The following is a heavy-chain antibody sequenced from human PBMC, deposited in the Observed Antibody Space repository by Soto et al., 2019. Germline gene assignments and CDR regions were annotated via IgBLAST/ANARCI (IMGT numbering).Heavy chain of an antibody. J-gene: IGHJ4*02. CDR2: IRSKAYGGTT. D-gene: IGHD4-4*01. V-gene: IGHV3-49*03. CDR3: RVKTVTTNVSDY. Sequence: GGSLRLSCTASGFTFGDYAMSWFRQAPGKGLEWVGFIRSKAYGGTTEYAASVKGRFTISRDDSKSIAYLQMNSLKTEDTAVYYCRVKTVTTNVSDYWGQGTLVTVSS. CDR1: GFTFGDYA.